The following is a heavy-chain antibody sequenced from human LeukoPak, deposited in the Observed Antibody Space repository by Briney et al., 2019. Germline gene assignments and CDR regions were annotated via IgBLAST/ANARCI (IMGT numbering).Heavy chain of an antibody. Sequence: PGGSLRHSRAASGFTFSDYWMHWVRQAPGKGLVWVSRISNDGSTTTYADSVRGRFTISRDNAKNTLYLQMNSLRAEDTAVYYCARDCGSTGCDYWGQGTPVTVSS. CDR2: ISNDGSTT. V-gene: IGHV3-74*01. CDR1: GFTFSDYW. J-gene: IGHJ4*02. D-gene: IGHD2-2*01. CDR3: ARDCGSTGCDY.